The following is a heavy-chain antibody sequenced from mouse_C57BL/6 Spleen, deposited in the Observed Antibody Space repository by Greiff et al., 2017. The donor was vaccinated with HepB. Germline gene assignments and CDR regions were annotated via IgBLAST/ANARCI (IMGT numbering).Heavy chain of an antibody. V-gene: IGHV1-59*01. CDR1: GYTFTSYW. CDR3: ARTAQATNFDY. Sequence: QVQLQQPGAELVRPGPSVKLSCKASGYTFTSYWMHWVKQRPGQGLEWIGVIDPSDSYTNYNQKFKGKATLTVDTSSSTAYMQLSSLTSEDSAVYYCARTAQATNFDYWGQGTTLTVSS. J-gene: IGHJ2*01. CDR2: IDPSDSYT. D-gene: IGHD3-2*02.